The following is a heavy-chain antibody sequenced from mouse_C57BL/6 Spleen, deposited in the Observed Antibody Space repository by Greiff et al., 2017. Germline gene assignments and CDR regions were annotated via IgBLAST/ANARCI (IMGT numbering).Heavy chain of an antibody. V-gene: IGHV2-6-1*01. CDR1: GFSFTSYG. CDR3: ARHLLAGYYYAMDY. J-gene: IGHJ4*01. D-gene: IGHD1-1*01. Sequence: QVQLKESGPGLVAPSQCLSITCTVSGFSFTSYGVHWVRQPPGKGLEWLVVIWSDGSTTYNSALKSRLSISKDNSKRQVVLKRNSLQTDDTAMYYCARHLLAGYYYAMDYWGQGTSVTVSS. CDR2: IWSDGST.